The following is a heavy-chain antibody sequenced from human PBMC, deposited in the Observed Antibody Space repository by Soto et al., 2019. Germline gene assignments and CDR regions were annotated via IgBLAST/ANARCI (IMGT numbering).Heavy chain of an antibody. CDR1: GYTFTSYG. Sequence: ASVKVSCKASGYTFTSYGISWVRQAPGQGLEWMGWISAYNGNTNYAQKLQGRVTITADKSTSTAYMELSSLRSEDTAVYYCARDQFHYGGKPVSLCGMDVWGQGTTVTVSS. D-gene: IGHD4-17*01. CDR2: ISAYNGNT. V-gene: IGHV1-18*01. CDR3: ARDQFHYGGKPVSLCGMDV. J-gene: IGHJ6*02.